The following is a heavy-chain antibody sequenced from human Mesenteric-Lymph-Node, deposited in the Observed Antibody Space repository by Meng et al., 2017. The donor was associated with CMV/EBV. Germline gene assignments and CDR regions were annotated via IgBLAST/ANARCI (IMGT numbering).Heavy chain of an antibody. CDR1: GGTFSSYT. J-gene: IGHJ4*02. Sequence: SVKVSCKASGGTFSSYTISWVRQAPGQGLEWMGRIIPILGIANYAQKFQGRVTITADKSTSTAYMELTSLRSEDTAVYYCAREGVGATTYSLYYFDYWGQGTLVTVSS. V-gene: IGHV1-69*04. D-gene: IGHD1-26*01. CDR2: IIPILGIA. CDR3: AREGVGATTYSLYYFDY.